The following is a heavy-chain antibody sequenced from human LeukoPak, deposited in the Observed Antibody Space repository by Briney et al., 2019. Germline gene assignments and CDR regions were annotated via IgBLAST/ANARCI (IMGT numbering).Heavy chain of an antibody. CDR3: ATSGVLRFLEWLLVDAFDI. CDR2: IKQDGSEK. D-gene: IGHD3-3*01. V-gene: IGHV3-7*01. J-gene: IGHJ3*02. Sequence: PGGSLRLSCAAPGFTFSSYWMSWVRQAPGKGLEWVANIKQDGSEKYYVDSVKGRFTISRDNAKNSLYLQMNSLRAEDTAVYYCATSGVLRFLEWLLVDAFDIWGQGTMVTVSS. CDR1: GFTFSSYW.